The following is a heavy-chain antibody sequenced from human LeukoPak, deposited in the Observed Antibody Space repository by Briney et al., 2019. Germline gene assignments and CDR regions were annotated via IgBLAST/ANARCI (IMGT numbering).Heavy chain of an antibody. Sequence: GGSLRLSCAASGFTVSSNYMSWVRQAPGKGLEWVSVIYSGGSTYYADSVKGRFTISRDNSKNTLYLQMNSLRAEDTAVYYCAREYCSGGGCYSAYWGQGTLVTVSS. D-gene: IGHD2-15*01. CDR3: AREYCSGGGCYSAY. J-gene: IGHJ4*02. V-gene: IGHV3-53*01. CDR2: IYSGGST. CDR1: GFTVSSNY.